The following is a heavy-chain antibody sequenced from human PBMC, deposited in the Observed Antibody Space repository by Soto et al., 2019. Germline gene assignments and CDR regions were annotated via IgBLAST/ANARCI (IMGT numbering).Heavy chain of an antibody. Sequence: GESLKISCNGSGYSFTSYWISWVRQMPGKGLEWMGRIDPSDSYTNYSPSFQGHVTISADKSTSTAYLQWSSLKASDTAMYYCARVVPAAIGGTLDYWGQGTLVTVYS. V-gene: IGHV5-10-1*01. J-gene: IGHJ4*02. CDR2: IDPSDSYT. CDR3: ARVVPAAIGGTLDY. CDR1: GYSFTSYW. D-gene: IGHD2-2*01.